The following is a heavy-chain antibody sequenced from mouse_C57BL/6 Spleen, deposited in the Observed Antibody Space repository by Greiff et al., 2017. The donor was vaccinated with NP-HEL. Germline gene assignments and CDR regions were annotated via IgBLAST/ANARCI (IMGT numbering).Heavy chain of an antibody. CDR1: GYTFTSYW. CDR3: ARGLRRVWFAY. Sequence: VQLQQPGAELVKPGASVKLSCKASGYTFTSYWMQWVKQRPGPGLEWIGEIDPSDSYTNYNQKFKGKATLTVDTSSSTAYMQLSSLTSEDSAVYYCARGLRRVWFAYWGQGTLVTVSA. J-gene: IGHJ3*01. CDR2: IDPSDSYT. D-gene: IGHD2-2*01. V-gene: IGHV1-50*01.